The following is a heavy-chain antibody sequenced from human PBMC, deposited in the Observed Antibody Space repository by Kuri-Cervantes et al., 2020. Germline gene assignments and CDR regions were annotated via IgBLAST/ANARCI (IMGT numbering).Heavy chain of an antibody. D-gene: IGHD3-3*01. V-gene: IGHV4-34*01. CDR2: IHYSGAT. Sequence: SETLSLTCAVYGMSFSGYYWNWIRQSPGRGLEWIGEIHYSGATIYHPSLMSRVTISVDTSKNQFSLKLRSVTAADTAVYYCAKKVKLLESKYYYYYYYMDVWGKGTTVTVSS. J-gene: IGHJ6*03. CDR3: AKKVKLLESKYYYYYYYMDV. CDR1: GMSFSGYY.